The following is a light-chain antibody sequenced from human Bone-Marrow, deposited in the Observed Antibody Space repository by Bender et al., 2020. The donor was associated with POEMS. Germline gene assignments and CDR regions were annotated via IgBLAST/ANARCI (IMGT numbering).Light chain of an antibody. CDR2: NNS. CDR3: ATWDDSLNGWV. CDR1: SSKFGSYP. J-gene: IGLJ3*02. V-gene: IGLV1-44*01. Sequence: QSVLTQPPSASGTPGQRVTISCSGSSSKFGSYPVNWYQQLPAAAPKLVIFNNSQRPSGVPDRFSGSNSGTSASLAISGLLSDDEADFYCATWDDSLNGWVFGGGTKLTVL.